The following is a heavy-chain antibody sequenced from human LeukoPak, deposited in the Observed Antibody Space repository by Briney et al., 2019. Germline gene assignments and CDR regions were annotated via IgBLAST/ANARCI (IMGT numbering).Heavy chain of an antibody. CDR3: ARRYCSGGNCYSGFDY. J-gene: IGHJ4*02. D-gene: IGHD2-15*01. Sequence: GESLKISCKGSAYGFTSYWIAWVRQMPGKGLEWMGIIYPGDSDTRYSPSFQGQVTISADKSISTAYLQWSSLKASDTAMYYCARRYCSGGNCYSGFDYWGQGTLVTVSS. CDR1: AYGFTSYW. CDR2: IYPGDSDT. V-gene: IGHV5-51*01.